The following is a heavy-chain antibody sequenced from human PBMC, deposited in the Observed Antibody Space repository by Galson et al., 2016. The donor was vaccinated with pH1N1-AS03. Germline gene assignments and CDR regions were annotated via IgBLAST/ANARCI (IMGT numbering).Heavy chain of an antibody. CDR3: ARDPRGPCTSATCPTTYYFGMDV. Sequence: SVKVSCKASGYIFTGFYVHWVRQAPGQGLEWMGWFNTDSGVTNYAQKFEAWVTMTRDTSVSTAYMELYGLKSDDTAVYYCARDPRGPCTSATCPTTYYFGMDVWGQGTTVIVSS. V-gene: IGHV1-2*04. CDR2: FNTDSGVT. J-gene: IGHJ6*02. D-gene: IGHD2-2*01. CDR1: GYIFTGFY.